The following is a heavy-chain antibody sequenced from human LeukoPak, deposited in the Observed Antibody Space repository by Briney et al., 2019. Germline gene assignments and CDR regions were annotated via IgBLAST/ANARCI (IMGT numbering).Heavy chain of an antibody. CDR1: GFTFSSYT. CDR3: ARGRCSSTSCYFDY. V-gene: IGHV3-21*01. J-gene: IGHJ4*02. CDR2: ISSSSSYI. D-gene: IGHD2-2*01. Sequence: GGSLRLSCAVSGFTFSSYTLNWVRQAPGKGLEWVSSISSSSSYIYYADSVKGRFTISRDNAKNSPYLQMNSLRAEDTAVYYCARGRCSSTSCYFDYWGQGTLVTVSS.